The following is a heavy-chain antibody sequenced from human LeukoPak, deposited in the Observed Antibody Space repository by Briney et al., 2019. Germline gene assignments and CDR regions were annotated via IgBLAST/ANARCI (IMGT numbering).Heavy chain of an antibody. CDR1: GGSISSYY. CDR2: IYYSGST. J-gene: IGHJ4*02. V-gene: IGHV4-59*01. Sequence: PSETLSLTCTVSGGSISSYYWSWIRQPPGKGLEWIGYIYYSGSTNYNPSLKSRVTISVDTSKNQFSLKLSSVTAADTAVYYCARVGNRYYDSSGYSEFDYWGRGTLVTVSS. CDR3: ARVGNRYYDSSGYSEFDY. D-gene: IGHD3-22*01.